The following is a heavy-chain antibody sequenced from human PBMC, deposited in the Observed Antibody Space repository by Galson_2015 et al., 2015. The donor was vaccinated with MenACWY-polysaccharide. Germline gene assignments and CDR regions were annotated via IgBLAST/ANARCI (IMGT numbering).Heavy chain of an antibody. CDR2: IYYSGST. CDR1: GGSISSYY. Sequence: ETLSLTCTVPGGSISSYYWSWIRQPPGKGLEWIGYIYYSGSTNYNPSLKSRVTISVDTSKNQFSLKLSSVTAADTAVYYCARGSGWYRAYYYGMDVWGQGTTVTVSS. J-gene: IGHJ6*02. CDR3: ARGSGWYRAYYYGMDV. V-gene: IGHV4-59*01. D-gene: IGHD6-19*01.